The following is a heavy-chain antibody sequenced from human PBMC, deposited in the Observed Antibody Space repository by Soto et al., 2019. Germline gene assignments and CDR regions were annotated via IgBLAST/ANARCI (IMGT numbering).Heavy chain of an antibody. CDR1: GGTFSTYA. CDR2: IIPMLGTA. Sequence: QVQLVQSGAEVKKPESSVKVSWKAPGGTFSTYAIRCVRQAPGQGLEWVRGIIPMLGTANYAERCQDSVTITADESTSTVYMELSSLRAEDTAVYVCASGIQVGLRRINNGYAGWGQGTMVTVSS. J-gene: IGHJ4*02. D-gene: IGHD5-12*01. CDR3: ASGIQVGLRRINNGYAG. V-gene: IGHV1-69*11.